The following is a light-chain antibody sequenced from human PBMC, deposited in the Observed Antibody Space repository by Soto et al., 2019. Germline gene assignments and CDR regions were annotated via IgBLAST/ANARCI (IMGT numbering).Light chain of an antibody. V-gene: IGLV4-69*01. Sequence: QPVLTQSPSASASLGASVKLTCTRSSGHSSYAIALHQQQPEKGPRYLMKLNSDGSHSKGDGIPDRFSGSSSGAERYLTSSSLQSEDEADYYCQTWGTGFWVFGGGTKLTVL. CDR3: QTWGTGFWV. J-gene: IGLJ3*02. CDR1: SGHSSYA. CDR2: LNSDGSH.